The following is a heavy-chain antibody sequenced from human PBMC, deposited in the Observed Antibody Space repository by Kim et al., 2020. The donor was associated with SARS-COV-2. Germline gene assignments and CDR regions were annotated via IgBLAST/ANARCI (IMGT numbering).Heavy chain of an antibody. V-gene: IGHV3-21*01. D-gene: IGHD5-18*01. CDR2: ISSSSSYI. CDR1: GFTFSNYS. J-gene: IGHJ4*02. CDR3: AAAMAYS. Sequence: GGSLRLSCAASGFTFSNYSMNWVRQAPGRGLEWVSSISSSSSYIYYADSVKGRFTISRDNARNSMYLQMNSLRAEATALSYCAAAMAYSWGQGTLVTVSS.